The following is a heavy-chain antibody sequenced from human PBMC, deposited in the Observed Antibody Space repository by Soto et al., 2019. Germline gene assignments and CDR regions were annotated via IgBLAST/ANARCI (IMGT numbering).Heavy chain of an antibody. D-gene: IGHD1-1*01. Sequence: GESLKISCEAFGFTVSGKKYVAWVRQDPGKGLEWVSALYDLDGTYYADSVKGRFTTSSDSSRTTVYLQMNSLRPDDTAVYSCATWHLQEHAYDIWGQGTMVTVSS. J-gene: IGHJ3*02. CDR2: LYDLDGT. CDR3: ATWHLQEHAYDI. V-gene: IGHV3-53*01. CDR1: GFTVSGKKY.